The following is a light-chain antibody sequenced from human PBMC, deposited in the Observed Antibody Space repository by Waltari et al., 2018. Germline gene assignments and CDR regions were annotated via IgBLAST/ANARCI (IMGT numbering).Light chain of an antibody. V-gene: IGKV3-20*01. CDR1: RAVTARE. Sequence: RACRAVTARELAWYHQKPGQAPRLLIYGASPRATGTTDRFSGTESATDFSLTIGGLEPEEFAVYYCQQYGRSIPFTFGPGTKV. CDR2: GAS. CDR3: QQYGRSIPFT. J-gene: IGKJ3*01.